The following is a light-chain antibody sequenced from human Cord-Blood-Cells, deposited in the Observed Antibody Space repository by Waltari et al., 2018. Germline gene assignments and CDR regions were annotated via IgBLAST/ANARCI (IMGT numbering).Light chain of an antibody. V-gene: IGLV2-23*02. CDR3: CSYAGSSTWV. J-gene: IGLJ3*02. CDR1: SSDVGSYHL. CDR2: EVS. Sequence: QSALTQPASVSGPPGQSITISCTGTSSDVGSYHLVSWYQQHPGKAPKLMIYEVSKRPSGVSNRFSGSKSGNTASLTISGLQAEDEADYYCCSYAGSSTWVFGGGTKLTVL.